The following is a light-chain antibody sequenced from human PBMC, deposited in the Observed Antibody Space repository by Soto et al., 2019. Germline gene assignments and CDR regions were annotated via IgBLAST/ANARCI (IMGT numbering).Light chain of an antibody. J-gene: IGLJ3*02. CDR3: ATRDNSLSRWV. CDR2: CND. CDR1: SSNIGTNY. Sequence: QSVLTQPPSASGTPGQRVTISCSGSSSNIGTNYVYWYKQLPGTATKLLIYCNDQRPSGVPDRLSGSKSGTSASLAISGLRSEDEADYYCATRDNSLSRWVFGGGTQLTVL. V-gene: IGLV1-47*02.